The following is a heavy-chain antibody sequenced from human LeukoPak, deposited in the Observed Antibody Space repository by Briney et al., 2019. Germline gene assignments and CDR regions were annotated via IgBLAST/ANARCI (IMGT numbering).Heavy chain of an antibody. D-gene: IGHD2-21*02. CDR1: GYTFTGYY. CDR3: ARVSHSDWLYFVY. J-gene: IGHJ4*02. V-gene: IGHV1-2*02. Sequence: ASVKVSCKASGYTFTGYYMHWVRQAPGQGLEWMGWINPNSGGTNYAQKFQGRVTMTRDTSISTAYMELSRLRSDDTAVYYCARVSHSDWLYFVYWGQGTLVTVSS. CDR2: INPNSGGT.